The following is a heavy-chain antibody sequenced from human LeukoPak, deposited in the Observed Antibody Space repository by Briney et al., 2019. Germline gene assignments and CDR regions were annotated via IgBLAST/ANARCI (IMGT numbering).Heavy chain of an antibody. CDR2: ISYDGSNE. CDR3: AKRERESYNYGYPDY. J-gene: IGHJ4*02. D-gene: IGHD5-18*01. Sequence: GGSLRLSCAASEFTFSSYTMHWVRQAPGKGLEWVAVISYDGSNEYYADSVKGRFTISRDNSKKTLYLQMNSLRAEDTAVYYCAKRERESYNYGYPDYWGQGTLVTVSS. V-gene: IGHV3-30*04. CDR1: EFTFSSYT.